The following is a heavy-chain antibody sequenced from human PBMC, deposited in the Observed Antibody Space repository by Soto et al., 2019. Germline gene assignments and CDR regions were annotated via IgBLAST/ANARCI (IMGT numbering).Heavy chain of an antibody. V-gene: IGHV3-30*18. Sequence: PGGSLRLSCAASGFTISSYGMHWVRQAPGKGLERVAVISYDGSNKYYADSVKGRFTISRDNSKNTLYLQLNSLRTEDTAVYYCAKESIAVTGYYYYGMDVWGQGTTVTVSS. CDR1: GFTISSYG. CDR3: AKESIAVTGYYYYGMDV. J-gene: IGHJ6*02. D-gene: IGHD6-13*01. CDR2: ISYDGSNK.